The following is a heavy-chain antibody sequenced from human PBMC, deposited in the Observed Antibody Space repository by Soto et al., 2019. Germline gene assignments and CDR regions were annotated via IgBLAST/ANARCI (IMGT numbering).Heavy chain of an antibody. Sequence: SETLSLTCTVSGGSISSYYWSWIRQPPGKGLEWIGYIYYSGSTNYNPSLKSRVTISVDTSKNQFSLKLSSVTAADTAVYYCARYSGYEGLRFDPWGQGTLVTVSS. CDR1: GGSISSYY. CDR2: IYYSGST. D-gene: IGHD5-12*01. J-gene: IGHJ5*02. V-gene: IGHV4-59*01. CDR3: ARYSGYEGLRFDP.